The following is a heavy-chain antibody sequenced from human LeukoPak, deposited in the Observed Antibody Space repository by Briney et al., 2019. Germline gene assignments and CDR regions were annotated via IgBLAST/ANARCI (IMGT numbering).Heavy chain of an antibody. CDR3: ACLTTADAFDI. D-gene: IGHD3-22*01. J-gene: IGHJ3*02. CDR2: IYYSGST. CDR1: GGSISSYY. V-gene: IGHV4-59*01. Sequence: NSSETLSLTCTVSGGSISSYYWTWLRQPPGKGPEWIGHIYYSGSTYYNPSLKSRVTISVDTSKNQFSLKLSSVTAADTAVYYCACLTTADAFDIWGQGTMVTVSS.